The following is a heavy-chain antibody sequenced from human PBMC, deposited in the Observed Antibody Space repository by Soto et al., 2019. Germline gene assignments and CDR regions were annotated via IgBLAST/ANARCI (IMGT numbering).Heavy chain of an antibody. J-gene: IGHJ3*01. V-gene: IGHV3-23*01. CDR3: AKGKSSNYVSHAFDV. D-gene: IGHD3-10*02. CDR1: GFNFNTYA. Sequence: GGSLRLSCAASGFNFNTYAMSWVRQAPGKGLEWVPGISGGGGSIHYVDSVKGRFTISRDNSKNTLYLQMSSLRGEDTAVYYCAKGKSSNYVSHAFDVWGQGTMVTVSS. CDR2: ISGGGGSI.